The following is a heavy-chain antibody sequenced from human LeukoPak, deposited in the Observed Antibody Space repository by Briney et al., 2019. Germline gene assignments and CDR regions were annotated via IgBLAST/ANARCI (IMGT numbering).Heavy chain of an antibody. D-gene: IGHD3-22*01. Sequence: ASVRPSYTPSGSSVTSYDINWVRQAPGQRLKWLSRMNPNSGSTVYEPKFKGRSVITRDTSITPTYHDLCNRTSEETAVYYCATGYGYFSGLSTNDYWGQGTLVTVSS. CDR2: MNPNSGST. J-gene: IGHJ4*02. CDR1: GSSVTSYD. V-gene: IGHV1-8*01. CDR3: ATGYGYFSGLSTNDY.